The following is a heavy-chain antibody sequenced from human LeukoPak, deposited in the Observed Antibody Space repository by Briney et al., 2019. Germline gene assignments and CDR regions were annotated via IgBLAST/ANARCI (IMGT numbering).Heavy chain of an antibody. CDR3: ARLGDSSGYYAFDY. CDR2: INHGGST. V-gene: IGHV4-34*01. J-gene: IGHJ4*02. D-gene: IGHD3-22*01. Sequence: SETLSLTCAVYGGSLSAYYWTWIRQPPGKGLEWIGEINHGGSTNFNPSLKSRVTISIDTSKNQFSLKLSSVTAADTAVYYCARLGDSSGYYAFDYWGQGTLVTVSS. CDR1: GGSLSAYY.